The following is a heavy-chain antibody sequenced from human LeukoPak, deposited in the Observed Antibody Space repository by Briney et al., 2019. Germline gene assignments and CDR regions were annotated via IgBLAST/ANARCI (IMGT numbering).Heavy chain of an antibody. CDR1: TFNFTNAW. D-gene: IGHD1-1*01. V-gene: IGHV3-15*01. CDR2: IKSNTDGGTT. J-gene: IGHJ4*02. CDR3: TTTTRPN. Sequence: GGSLRLSCAGSTFNFTNAWMNWVRQAPGRGLEWVGRIKSNTDGGTTDYAAPVKGRFTNSRDDSKNTLYLQMSSLKTEDTAVYYCTTTTRPNWGQGTLVTVSS.